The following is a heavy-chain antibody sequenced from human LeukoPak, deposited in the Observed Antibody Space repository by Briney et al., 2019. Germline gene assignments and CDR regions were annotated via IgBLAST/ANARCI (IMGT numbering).Heavy chain of an antibody. Sequence: ASVKVSCKASGYTFTDYYMHWVRQAPGQGPEWMGWININSGDTKYAQKFQGRVTMTRDTSISTAYMELSRLRSDDTAVYYCARANMVRGVGLFFDRNWFDPWGQGTLVTVSS. D-gene: IGHD3-10*01. CDR1: GYTFTDYY. V-gene: IGHV1-2*02. CDR3: ARANMVRGVGLFFDRNWFDP. J-gene: IGHJ5*02. CDR2: ININSGDT.